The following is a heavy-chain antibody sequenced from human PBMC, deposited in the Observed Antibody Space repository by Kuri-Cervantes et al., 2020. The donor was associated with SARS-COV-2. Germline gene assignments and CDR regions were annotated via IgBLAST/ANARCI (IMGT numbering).Heavy chain of an antibody. CDR1: GYTFTSYG. D-gene: IGHD2-2*01. V-gene: IGHV1-18*01. CDR3: AREYCSSTSCYAGDYYYGMDV. CDR2: ISAYNGNT. Sequence: ASVKVSCKASGYTFTSYGISWVRQAPGQGLEWMGWISAYNGNTNYAQKLQGRVTMTTDTSTSTAYMELRSLRSDDTAVYYCAREYCSSTSCYAGDYYYGMDVWGQGTTVTVSS. J-gene: IGHJ6*02.